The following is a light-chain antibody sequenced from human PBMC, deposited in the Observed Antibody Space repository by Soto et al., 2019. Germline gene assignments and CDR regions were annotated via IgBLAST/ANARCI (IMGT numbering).Light chain of an antibody. J-gene: IGLJ3*02. CDR1: SSDVGNYNL. V-gene: IGLV2-23*01. CDR2: EGS. CDR3: CSYAGGSTGV. Sequence: QSALTQPASVSGSPGQSITISCTGTSSDVGNYNLVSWYLQHPGKAPKLMIYEGSKRPSGVSNRFSGSKSGNTASLTISGLQAEDEADYYCCSYAGGSTGVFGGGTKLTVL.